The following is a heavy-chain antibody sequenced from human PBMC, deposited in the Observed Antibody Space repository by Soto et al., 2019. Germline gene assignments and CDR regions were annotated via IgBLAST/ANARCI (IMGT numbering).Heavy chain of an antibody. V-gene: IGHV3-66*01. D-gene: IGHD2-15*01. CDR3: ARMHCSRGNCYPDWYFDL. CDR1: GFTVSDNY. CDR2: IYRGGSL. J-gene: IGHJ2*01. Sequence: EVQLVESGGGLVQPGGSLRLSCAASGFTVSDNYVNWVRQAPGKGLEWVSIIYRGGSLFYADSVKGRFTISRDASKNTVYLEMTSLRVDDSAVYHCARMHCSRGNCYPDWYFDLWGRGTLVTVSS.